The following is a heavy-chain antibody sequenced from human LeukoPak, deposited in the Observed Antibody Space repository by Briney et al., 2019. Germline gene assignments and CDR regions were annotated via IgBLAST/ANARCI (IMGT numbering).Heavy chain of an antibody. CDR3: ARDFLPSLLRS. J-gene: IGHJ5*02. D-gene: IGHD2/OR15-2a*01. V-gene: IGHV4-4*07. Sequence: IGRIYTSGSTNYTPSLKSRVTMSVDTSKNQFSLKLSSVTAADTAVYYCARDFLPSLLRSWGQGTLVTVSS. CDR2: IYTSGST.